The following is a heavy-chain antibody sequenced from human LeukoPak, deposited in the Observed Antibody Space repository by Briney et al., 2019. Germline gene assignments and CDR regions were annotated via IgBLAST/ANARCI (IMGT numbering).Heavy chain of an antibody. CDR1: GGSISSYY. D-gene: IGHD2-2*01. V-gene: IGHV4-59*01. CDR2: IYYSGST. CDR3: ARGVIVLVPAANAYYFDY. Sequence: NPSETLSLTCTVSGGSISSYYWSWIRQPPGKGLEWIGYIYYSGSTNYNPSLKSRVTISVDTSKNQFSLKLSSVTAADTAVYYCARGVIVLVPAANAYYFDYWGQGTLVTVSS. J-gene: IGHJ4*02.